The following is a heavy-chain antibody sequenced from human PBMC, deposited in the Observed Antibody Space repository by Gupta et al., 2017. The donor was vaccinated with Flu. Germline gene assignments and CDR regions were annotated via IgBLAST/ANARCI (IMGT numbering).Heavy chain of an antibody. D-gene: IGHD6-19*01. V-gene: IGHV1-2*04. CDR3: ARDGTVADNDAFDI. CDR2: INPNSGGT. J-gene: IGHJ3*02. CDR1: GYTFTGDY. Sequence: QVQLVQSGAEVKKPGASVKVSCKASGYTFTGDYMHWVRQAPGQGLEWMGWINPNSGGTNYAQKLQGWVTMTRDTSISTAYMELSRLRSDDTAVYYCARDGTVADNDAFDIWGQGTMVTVSS.